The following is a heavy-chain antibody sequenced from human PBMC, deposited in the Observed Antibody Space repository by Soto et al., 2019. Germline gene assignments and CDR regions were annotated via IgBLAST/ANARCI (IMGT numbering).Heavy chain of an antibody. CDR3: ARTPVVVPAAAGTYYFDY. Sequence: QVQLQESGPGLVKPSQTLSLTCTVSGGSISSGGYYWSWIRQHPGKGLEWIGYIYYSGSTYYNPSLKGRVTISVDTSKNQFSLKLSSVTAADTAVYYCARTPVVVPAAAGTYYFDYWGQGTLVTVSS. V-gene: IGHV4-31*03. CDR2: IYYSGST. CDR1: GGSISSGGYY. J-gene: IGHJ4*02. D-gene: IGHD2-2*01.